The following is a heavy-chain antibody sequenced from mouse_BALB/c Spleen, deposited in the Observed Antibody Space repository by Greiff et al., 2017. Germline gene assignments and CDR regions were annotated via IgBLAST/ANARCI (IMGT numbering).Heavy chain of an antibody. J-gene: IGHJ1*01. CDR3: AREGDFDV. CDR1: GFTFSSFG. CDR2: ISSGSSTI. Sequence: EVQLQESGGGLVQPGGSRKLSCAASGFTFSSFGMHWVRQAPEKGLEWVAYISSGSSTIYYADTVKGRFTISRDNPKNTLFLQMTSLRSEDTAMYYCAREGDFDVWGAGTTVTVSS. V-gene: IGHV5-17*02.